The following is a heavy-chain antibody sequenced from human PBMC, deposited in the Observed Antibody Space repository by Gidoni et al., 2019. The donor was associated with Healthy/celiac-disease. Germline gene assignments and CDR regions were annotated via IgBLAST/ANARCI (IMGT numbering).Heavy chain of an antibody. D-gene: IGHD1-26*01. V-gene: IGHV3-7*01. J-gene: IGHJ6*02. Sequence: EVQLVESGGGLVQPGGSLRLSCAASGFTFSSYWMSWVRQAPGKGLEWVANIRKDGSEKDYGDSVKGRFTISRDNAKNPLYLKMNSLRAEDTAVYYWAREGGWELLVYYYGMDVWGQGTTVTVSS. CDR3: AREGGWELLVYYYGMDV. CDR1: GFTFSSYW. CDR2: IRKDGSEK.